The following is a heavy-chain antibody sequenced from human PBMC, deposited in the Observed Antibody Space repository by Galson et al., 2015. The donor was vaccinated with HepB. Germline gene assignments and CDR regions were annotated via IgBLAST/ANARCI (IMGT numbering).Heavy chain of an antibody. D-gene: IGHD6-19*01. J-gene: IGHJ4*02. V-gene: IGHV1-18*01. Sequence: SVKVSCKASGYTFSSCGISWVRQAPGQGLEWMGWISAYNAKTNYAQKFQGRVTMTTDTSTNTAYMELRSLRSDDTAVYFCAKDRFLYISLPGMVDFWGQGTLVTVSS. CDR2: ISAYNAKT. CDR3: AKDRFLYISLPGMVDF. CDR1: GYTFSSCG.